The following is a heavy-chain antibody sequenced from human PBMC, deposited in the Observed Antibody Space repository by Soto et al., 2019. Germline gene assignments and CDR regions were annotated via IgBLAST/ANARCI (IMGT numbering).Heavy chain of an antibody. Sequence: GGSLRLSCAASGFTFSSYAMSWVRQAPGEGLVWVSRINRGGSSTYYADSVKGRFTTSRDNAKNTVYLQVNSLRGEDTAVYYCARGAYGRYYMDVWGKGTTVTVSS. CDR2: INRGGSST. CDR1: GFTFSSYA. CDR3: ARGAYGRYYMDV. D-gene: IGHD3-16*01. V-gene: IGHV3-74*01. J-gene: IGHJ6*03.